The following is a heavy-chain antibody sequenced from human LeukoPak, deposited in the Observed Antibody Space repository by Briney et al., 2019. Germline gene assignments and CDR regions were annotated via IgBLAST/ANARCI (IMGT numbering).Heavy chain of an antibody. D-gene: IGHD2-15*01. CDR1: GFTFSSYA. CDR2: ISDSGDTT. V-gene: IGHV3-23*01. J-gene: IGHJ4*02. Sequence: PGGSLRLSCAASGFTFSSYAMNWVRQAPGKGLEWVSTISDSGDTTYNADSVKGRFTISRDNSKNTLYLQMNSLRAEDTAVYYCARVAARVDYWGQGTLVTVSS. CDR3: ARVAARVDY.